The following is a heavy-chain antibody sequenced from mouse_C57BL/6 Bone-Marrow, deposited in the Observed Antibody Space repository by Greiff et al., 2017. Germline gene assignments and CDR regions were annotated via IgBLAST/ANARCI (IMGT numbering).Heavy chain of an antibody. D-gene: IGHD4-1*01. CDR2: IYPGSGNT. CDR3: VRLGFDY. CDR1: GYTFTDYY. V-gene: IGHV1-76*01. Sequence: VQLQQSGAELVRPGASVKLSCKASGYTFTDYYINWVKQRPGQGLEWIARIYPGSGNTYYNEKFKGKATLTAEKSSSTAYMQLSSLTSEDSAVYFCVRLGFDYWGQGTTLTVSS. J-gene: IGHJ2*01.